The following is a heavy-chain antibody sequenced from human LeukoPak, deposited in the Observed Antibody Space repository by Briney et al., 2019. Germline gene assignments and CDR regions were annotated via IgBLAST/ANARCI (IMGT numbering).Heavy chain of an antibody. CDR2: INPQSGAT. CDR3: ARGGDDSGLYFAY. V-gene: IGHV1-2*02. D-gene: IGHD3-22*01. Sequence: ASVKVSCKASGYTFTGFYIHWVRQAPGQGREWMAWINPQSGATNYAQKFQGRVTMNRDMSISTAYMDVTSLRSDDTAVYYCARGGDDSGLYFAYWGQGTLVTVSS. J-gene: IGHJ4*02. CDR1: GYTFTGFY.